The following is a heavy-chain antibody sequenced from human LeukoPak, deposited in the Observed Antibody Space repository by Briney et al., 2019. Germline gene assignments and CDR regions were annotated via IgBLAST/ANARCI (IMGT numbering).Heavy chain of an antibody. CDR2: ITSAGRTI. Sequence: GGSLRLSCAASGFTFSSYDMNWVRQAPGKGLEWVSFITSAGRTIYYADSVKGRFTISRDNAKNSLFLQMNSLRAEDTAVYFCARVAWDASDTWGQGTMVTVSS. CDR1: GFTFSSYD. CDR3: ARVAWDASDT. J-gene: IGHJ3*02. V-gene: IGHV3-48*03.